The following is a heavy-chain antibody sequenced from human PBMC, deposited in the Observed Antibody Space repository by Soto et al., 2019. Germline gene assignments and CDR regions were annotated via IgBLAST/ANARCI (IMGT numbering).Heavy chain of an antibody. D-gene: IGHD5-18*01. J-gene: IGHJ6*02. CDR1: GYTFTIYG. V-gene: IGHV1-18*01. CDR3: ARDQVDTAMVTPYYYGMDV. CDR2: ISAYSGHT. Sequence: ASVKVSCKASGYTFTIYGISWVRQAPGQGLEWMGWISAYSGHTNYGQKFQGRVTMTTDTSTTTAYMELRNLNSDDTAVYYCARDQVDTAMVTPYYYGMDVWGQGTTVTVSS.